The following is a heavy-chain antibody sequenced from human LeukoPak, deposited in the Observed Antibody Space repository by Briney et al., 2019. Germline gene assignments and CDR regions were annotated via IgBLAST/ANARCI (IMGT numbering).Heavy chain of an antibody. J-gene: IGHJ4*02. CDR3: ARGHEIGSYAAAGTFDY. CDR1: GFTFNNYA. D-gene: IGHD6-13*01. V-gene: IGHV4-38-2*01. CDR2: IYHSGST. Sequence: PGGSLRLSCATSGFTFNNYAMSWVRQAPGKGLEWIGSIYHSGSTYYNPSLKSRVTISVDTSKNQFSLKLSSVTAADTAVYYCARGHEIGSYAAAGTFDYWGQGTLVTVSS.